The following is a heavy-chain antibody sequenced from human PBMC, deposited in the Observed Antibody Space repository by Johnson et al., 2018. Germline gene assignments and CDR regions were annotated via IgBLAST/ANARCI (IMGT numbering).Heavy chain of an antibody. J-gene: IGHJ6*03. Sequence: QVQLQESGPGLVKPSETXSLTCTVSGGSISGYYWNWIRQPPGKGLEWIGYIYYSGSTNYNPSPKSRVTISVDTSKTQFSLKLTSVTAADTAVYYCARDPTGYYYMDIWGKGPRSPSP. CDR2: IYYSGST. D-gene: IGHD4-11*01. CDR1: GGSISGYY. V-gene: IGHV4-59*01. CDR3: ARDPTGYYYMDI.